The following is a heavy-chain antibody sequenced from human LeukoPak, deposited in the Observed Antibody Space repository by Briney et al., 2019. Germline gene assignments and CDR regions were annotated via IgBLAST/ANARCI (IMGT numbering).Heavy chain of an antibody. Sequence: GGSLRLSCAASGFTFSSYEMNWVRQAPGKGLEWVSYISSSGSTIYYADSVKGRFTISRDNSKNTLYLQMNSLRAEDTAVYYCARRAGAYSHPYDYWGQGTLVTVSS. J-gene: IGHJ4*02. CDR3: ARRAGAYSHPYDY. D-gene: IGHD4/OR15-4a*01. CDR1: GFTFSSYE. V-gene: IGHV3-48*03. CDR2: ISSSGSTI.